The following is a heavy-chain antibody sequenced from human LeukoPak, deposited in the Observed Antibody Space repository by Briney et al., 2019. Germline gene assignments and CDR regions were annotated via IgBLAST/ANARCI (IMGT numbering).Heavy chain of an antibody. CDR2: IYTSGST. J-gene: IGHJ4*02. Sequence: PSETLSLTCTVSGGSISSYYWSWIRQPAGKGLEWIGRIYTSGSTNYNPSLKSRVTMSVDTSKNQFSLKLSSVTAADTAVYYCAKDGGSWLLSTDPFDYWGQGTLVTVSS. V-gene: IGHV4-4*07. CDR3: AKDGGSWLLSTDPFDY. CDR1: GGSISSYY. D-gene: IGHD3-9*01.